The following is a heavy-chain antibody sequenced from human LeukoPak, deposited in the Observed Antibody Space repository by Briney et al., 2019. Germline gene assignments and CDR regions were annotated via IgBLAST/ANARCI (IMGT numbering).Heavy chain of an antibody. CDR1: GFPFRDFS. J-gene: IGHJ4*02. D-gene: IGHD2-8*01. V-gene: IGHV3-23*01. CDR2: TDSGGTST. CDR3: AKQSYARSLGE. Sequence: GGSLRLSCTTSGFPFRDFSMTWVRQAPGQGLEWISTTDSGGTSTYYAESVKGRFTISRDNSKDALYLQMSSLRSEDTAIYYCAKQSYARSLGEGGPGTMVTVSS.